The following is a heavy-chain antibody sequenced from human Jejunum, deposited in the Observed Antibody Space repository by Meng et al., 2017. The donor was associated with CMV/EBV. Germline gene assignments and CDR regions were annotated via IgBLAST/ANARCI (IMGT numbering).Heavy chain of an antibody. J-gene: IGHJ5*02. CDR1: GLTFDTYS. CDR2: ISRSSNQM. V-gene: IGHV3-21*01. D-gene: IGHD2-2*01. Sequence: EVQLVESGGGLVNPGGSLRLSCTASGLTFDTYSMNWVRQAPGKGLEWVSSISRSSNQMYYADSVKGRFTISRDNGKDSLYLQMNSLRAEDTAVNYCARGRQSCNSISCHYNWFDPWGQGTLVTVSS. CDR3: ARGRQSCNSISCHYNWFDP.